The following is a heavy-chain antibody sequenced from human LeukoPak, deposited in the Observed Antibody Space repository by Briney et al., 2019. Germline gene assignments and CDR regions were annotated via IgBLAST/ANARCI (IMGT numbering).Heavy chain of an antibody. CDR1: GFTFSNYG. CDR2: ISYDGSNK. CDR3: AELGITMIGGV. V-gene: IGHV3-30*18. J-gene: IGHJ6*04. D-gene: IGHD3-10*02. Sequence: GGSLRLSCAASGFTFSNYGMHWVRQAPGKGLEWVAVISYDGSNKNYADSVKGRFTISRDNSKNTLYLQMNSLRAEDTAVYYCAELGITMIGGVWGKGTTVTISS.